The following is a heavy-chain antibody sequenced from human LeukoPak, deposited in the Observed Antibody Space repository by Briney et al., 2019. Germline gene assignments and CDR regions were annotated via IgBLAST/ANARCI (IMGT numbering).Heavy chain of an antibody. CDR3: ARTYDTSGYFYAFDY. Sequence: PSETLSLTCTVSGGSIISYYWSWIRQPPGKGLEWIGYISYRGGTNYNPSLKSRLTILLDTSTNQFSLTLRSVTAADTAVYYCARTYDTSGYFYAFDYWGQGTLVTVSS. D-gene: IGHD3-22*01. V-gene: IGHV4-59*01. J-gene: IGHJ4*02. CDR2: ISYRGGT. CDR1: GGSIISYY.